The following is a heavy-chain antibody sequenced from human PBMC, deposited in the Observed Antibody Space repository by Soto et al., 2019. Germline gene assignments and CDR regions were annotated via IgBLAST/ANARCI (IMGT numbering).Heavy chain of an antibody. CDR2: ISGSGGNT. Sequence: GGSLRLSCAASGFTFSSYAMSWVRQAPGKGLEWVSAISGSGGNTYYADSVKGRFTISRDNSKNTLYLQMNSLRAEDTAVYYCAKCSQPVNYSFDYWGQGTLVTVSS. D-gene: IGHD1-7*01. CDR1: GFTFSSYA. V-gene: IGHV3-23*01. J-gene: IGHJ4*02. CDR3: AKCSQPVNYSFDY.